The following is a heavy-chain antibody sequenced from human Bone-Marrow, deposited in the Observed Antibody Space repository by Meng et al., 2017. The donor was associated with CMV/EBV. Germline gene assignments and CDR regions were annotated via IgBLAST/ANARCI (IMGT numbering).Heavy chain of an antibody. CDR2: ISSSSSYI. D-gene: IGHD5-12*01. CDR3: AAEGDNGNDSGWFDP. J-gene: IGHJ5*02. Sequence: GESLKISCAASGFTFSSYAMNWVRQAPGKGLEWVSSISSSSSYIYYADSVKGRFSISRDNAKNLLFLQMISLGAEDTGLYYCAAEGDNGNDSGWFDPWGQGTLVTVSS. CDR1: GFTFSSYA. V-gene: IGHV3-21*01.